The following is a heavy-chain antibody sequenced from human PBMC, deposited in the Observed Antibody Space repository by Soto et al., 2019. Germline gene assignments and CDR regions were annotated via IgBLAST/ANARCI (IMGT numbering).Heavy chain of an antibody. CDR3: ARHPDYDILTGFDY. CDR1: GGSISSYY. J-gene: IGHJ4*02. D-gene: IGHD3-9*01. CDR2: IYYSGST. V-gene: IGHV4-59*08. Sequence: TSETLSLTCTVSGGSISSYYWSLIRQPPGKGLEWIGYIYYSGSTNYNPSLKSRVTISVDTSKNQFSLKLSSVTAADTAVYYCARHPDYDILTGFDYWGQGTLVTVSS.